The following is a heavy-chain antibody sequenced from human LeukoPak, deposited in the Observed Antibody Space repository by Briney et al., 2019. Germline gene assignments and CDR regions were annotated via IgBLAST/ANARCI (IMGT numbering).Heavy chain of an antibody. V-gene: IGHV3-48*03. D-gene: IGHD6-13*01. Sequence: GGSLRLFCAASGFTFSSYEMNWVRQAPGKGLEWVSYISSSGSTIYYADSVKGRFTISRDNAKNSLYLQMNSLRAEDTAVYYCARDLYSSSPCSFDPWGQGTLVTVSS. CDR3: ARDLYSSSPCSFDP. CDR1: GFTFSSYE. CDR2: ISSSGSTI. J-gene: IGHJ5*02.